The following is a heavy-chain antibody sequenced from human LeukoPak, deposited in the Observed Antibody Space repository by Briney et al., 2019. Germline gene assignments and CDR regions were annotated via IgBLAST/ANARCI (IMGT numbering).Heavy chain of an antibody. D-gene: IGHD6-13*01. CDR2: INHSGST. CDR3: ASLIEAAGTVSDY. Sequence: SETLSLTCAVYGGSFSGYYWSWIRQPPGNGLEWIGEINHSGSTNYNPSLKSRVTISVDTSKNQFSLKPSSVTAADTAVYYCASLIEAAGTVSDYWGQGTLVTVSS. J-gene: IGHJ4*02. CDR1: GGSFSGYY. V-gene: IGHV4-34*01.